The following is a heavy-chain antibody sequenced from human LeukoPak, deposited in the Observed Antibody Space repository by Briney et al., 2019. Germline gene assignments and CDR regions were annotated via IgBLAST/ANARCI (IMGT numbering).Heavy chain of an antibody. CDR1: GYTFTSNY. V-gene: IGHV1-46*01. CDR2: ISPSGGST. CDR3: ARDNSVRDEAWWFNP. D-gene: IGHD5-24*01. Sequence: GASVKVTCKAFGYTFTSNYMHWVRQAPGQGPEWMGVISPSGGSTTYAQKFQGRVTLTRDMSTNTDYLELSSLRSEDTAVYYCARDNSVRDEAWWFNPWGQGTLVTVSS. J-gene: IGHJ5*02.